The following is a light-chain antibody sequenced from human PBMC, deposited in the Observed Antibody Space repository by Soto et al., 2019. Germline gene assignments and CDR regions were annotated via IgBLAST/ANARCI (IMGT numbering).Light chain of an antibody. CDR2: GAS. Sequence: RVMTQSRATLSVSPGERATLSCRASQSVSSNLAWYQQKPGQAPRLLIYGASTRATGIPARFSGSGSGTEFTLTISSLQSEDFAVYYCQQYNNWLTFGGATKVDI. CDR1: QSVSSN. V-gene: IGKV3-15*01. CDR3: QQYNNWLT. J-gene: IGKJ4*01.